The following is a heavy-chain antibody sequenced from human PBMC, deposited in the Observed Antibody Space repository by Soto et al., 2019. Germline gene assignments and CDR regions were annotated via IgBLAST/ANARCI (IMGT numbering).Heavy chain of an antibody. D-gene: IGHD2-2*01. J-gene: IGHJ4*02. Sequence: QVQLVQSGAEVKKPGASVKVSCKASGYTFTSYYMHWVRQAPGQGLEWMGIINTSGGSTSYAQKFQGRVTVTRDTSTSTVYLELSSLRSEDAAVSYCARAHPIWDCSSPSGYPEGPFDYWGQGTLVTVSS. CDR1: GYTFTSYY. CDR2: INTSGGST. V-gene: IGHV1-46*01. CDR3: ARAHPIWDCSSPSGYPEGPFDY.